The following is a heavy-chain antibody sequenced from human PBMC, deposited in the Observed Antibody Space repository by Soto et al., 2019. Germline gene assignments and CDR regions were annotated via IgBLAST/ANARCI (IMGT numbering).Heavy chain of an antibody. J-gene: IGHJ6*02. CDR1: GGSFSGYY. CDR2: INHSGST. Sequence: LSLTCAVYGGSFSGYYWSWIRQPPGKGLEWIGEINHSGSTNYNPSLKSRVTISVDTSKNQFSLKLSSVTAADTAVYYCARGGPYYDFWSGYYGGFYYYGMDVWGQGTTVTSP. V-gene: IGHV4-34*01. D-gene: IGHD3-3*01. CDR3: ARGGPYYDFWSGYYGGFYYYGMDV.